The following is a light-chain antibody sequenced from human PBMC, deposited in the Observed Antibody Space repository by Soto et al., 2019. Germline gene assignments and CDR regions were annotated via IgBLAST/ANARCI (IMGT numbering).Light chain of an antibody. V-gene: IGKV3D-20*02. CDR2: DAS. J-gene: IGKJ5*01. CDR3: QQRSNWPIT. CDR1: QIVSSSY. Sequence: IVLTQSPGTLSLSPGERSTLSWMASQIVSSSYLAWYQQKPGQAPRLLIYDASNRATGIPARFSGSGSGTDFTLTISSLEPEDFAVYYCQQRSNWPITFGQGTRLEIK.